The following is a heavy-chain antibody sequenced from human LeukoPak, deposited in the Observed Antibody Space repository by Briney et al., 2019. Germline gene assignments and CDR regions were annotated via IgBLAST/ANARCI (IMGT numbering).Heavy chain of an antibody. J-gene: IGHJ1*01. Sequence: ASVKVSCKVSGYTLTELSMRWVRQAPGKGLEWMGRFDPEDGETIYAQNFQDRVTMTEDTSTNTAYMKLSSLRSEDTAVYYCATQQLVRFVLRFQHWGQGTLVTVSS. CDR1: GYTLTELS. V-gene: IGHV1-24*01. CDR3: ATQQLVRFVLRFQH. D-gene: IGHD6-13*01. CDR2: FDPEDGET.